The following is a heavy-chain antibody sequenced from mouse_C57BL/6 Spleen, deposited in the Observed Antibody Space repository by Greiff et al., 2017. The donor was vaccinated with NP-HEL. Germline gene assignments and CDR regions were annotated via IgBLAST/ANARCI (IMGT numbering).Heavy chain of an antibody. CDR2: ISSGSSTI. V-gene: IGHV5-17*01. CDR3: ARTIYDGYYVDY. Sequence: VQLKESGGGLVKPGGSLKLSCAASGFTFSDYGMHWVRQAPEKGLEWVAYISSGSSTIYYADTVKGRFTISRDNAKNTLFLQMTSLRSEDTAMYYCARTIYDGYYVDYWGQGTTLTVSS. D-gene: IGHD2-3*01. CDR1: GFTFSDYG. J-gene: IGHJ2*01.